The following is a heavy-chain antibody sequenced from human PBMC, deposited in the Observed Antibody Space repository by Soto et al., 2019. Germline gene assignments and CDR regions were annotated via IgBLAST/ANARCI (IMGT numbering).Heavy chain of an antibody. J-gene: IGHJ5*02. CDR2: IGTAGDT. CDR3: ARGTRGYCSGGSCYGSWFDP. V-gene: IGHV3-13*01. D-gene: IGHD2-15*01. CDR1: GFTFSSYD. Sequence: GGSLRLSCAASGFTFSSYDMHWVRQATGKGLEWVSAIGTAGDTYYPGSVKGRFTISRENAKNSLYLQMNSLRAGDTAVYYCARGTRGYCSGGSCYGSWFDPWGQGTLVTVS.